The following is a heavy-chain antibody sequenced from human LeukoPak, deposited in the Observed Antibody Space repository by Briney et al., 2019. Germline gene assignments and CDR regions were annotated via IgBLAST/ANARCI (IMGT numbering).Heavy chain of an antibody. Sequence: PSETLSLSCTVSGGSISNYYWNWIRQPPGKGLEWIGCIYNSGSVSYNPSLKSRVNISVDTSKNQFSLRLTSVSAADTAVYYCARGFDSKSTYFDYWGQGTLLTVSS. CDR3: ARGFDSKSTYFDY. CDR1: GGSISNYY. D-gene: IGHD5-12*01. CDR2: IYNSGSV. V-gene: IGHV4-59*01. J-gene: IGHJ4*02.